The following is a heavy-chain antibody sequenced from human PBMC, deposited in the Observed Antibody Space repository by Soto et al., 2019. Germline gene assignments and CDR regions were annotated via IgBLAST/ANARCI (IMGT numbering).Heavy chain of an antibody. D-gene: IGHD5-18*01. V-gene: IGHV2-70*11. CDR3: ARIKILPRVDTAMARNPASYYYYYMDV. Sequence: GSGPTLVNPTRTLTLTCTFSGFSLSTSGMCVSWIRQPPGKALEWLARTDWDDDKYYSTSLKTRLTISKDTSKNQVVLTMTNMDPVDTATYYCARIKILPRVDTAMARNPASYYYYYMDVWGKGTTVTVSS. CDR2: TDWDDDK. CDR1: GFSLSTSGMC. J-gene: IGHJ6*03.